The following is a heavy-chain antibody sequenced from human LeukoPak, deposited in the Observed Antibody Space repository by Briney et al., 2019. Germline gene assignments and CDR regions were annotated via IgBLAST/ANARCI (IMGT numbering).Heavy chain of an antibody. Sequence: SSETLSLTCTVSGGSISSSSYYWSWIRQPPGEGLEWIGEINHSGSTNYNPSLKSRVTISVDTSKNQFSLKLSSVTAADTAVYYCACFGGYEIDFFDYWGQGTLVTVSS. CDR2: INHSGST. D-gene: IGHD5-12*01. CDR1: GGSISSSSYY. V-gene: IGHV4-39*07. J-gene: IGHJ4*02. CDR3: ACFGGYEIDFFDY.